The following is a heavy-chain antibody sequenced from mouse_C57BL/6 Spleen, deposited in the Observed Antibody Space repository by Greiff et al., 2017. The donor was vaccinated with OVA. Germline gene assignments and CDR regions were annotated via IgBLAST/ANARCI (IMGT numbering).Heavy chain of an antibody. CDR2: IYPGNSDT. V-gene: IGHV1-5*01. J-gene: IGHJ1*03. CDR3: TRPPHYYGSSYGYFDV. D-gene: IGHD1-1*01. CDR1: GYTFTSYW. Sequence: EVQRVESGTVLARPGASVKMSCKTSGYTFTSYWMHWVKQRPGQGLEWIGAIYPGNSDTSYNQKFKGKAKLTAVTSASTAYMELSSLTNEDSAVYYCTRPPHYYGSSYGYFDVWGTGTTVTVSS.